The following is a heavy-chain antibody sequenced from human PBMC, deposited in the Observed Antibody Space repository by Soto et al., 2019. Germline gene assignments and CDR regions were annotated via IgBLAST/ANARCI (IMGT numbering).Heavy chain of an antibody. CDR2: SSSTTNYT. CDR1: GFALSDYY. CDR3: ARPLASRMNDGFDI. Sequence: GGSLRLSCAASGFALSDYYMSWIRQAPGKGLEWVSYSSSTTNYTNYADSVKGRVIISRDNVRNSLYLELNSLRAADAAVYYCARPLASRMNDGFDIWGQGTMVTVSS. V-gene: IGHV3-11*06. J-gene: IGHJ3*02. D-gene: IGHD5-12*01.